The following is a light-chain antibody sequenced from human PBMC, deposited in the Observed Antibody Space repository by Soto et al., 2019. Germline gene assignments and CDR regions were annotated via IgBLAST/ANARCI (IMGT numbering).Light chain of an antibody. CDR2: DVS. J-gene: IGKJ1*01. CDR1: QIINRW. V-gene: IGKV1-39*01. CDR3: QQSYSTWT. Sequence: DIQMTQSPSTLSASVGDRVTITCRSSQIINRWLAWYQQKPGKAPKFLIYDVSSLQSGVPTRFSGSGSGTDFTLTISSLQPEDFATYYCQQSYSTWTFGQGTKVDIK.